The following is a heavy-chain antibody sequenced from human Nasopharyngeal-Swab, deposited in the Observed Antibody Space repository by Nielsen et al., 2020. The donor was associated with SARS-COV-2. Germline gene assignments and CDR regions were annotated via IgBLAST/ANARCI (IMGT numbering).Heavy chain of an antibody. CDR1: GFTFSDYW. J-gene: IGHJ6*03. Sequence: GESLKISCAASGFTFSDYWMHWVRQAPGKGLVWVSRINSDGSSTNYADSVKGRFTISRDNAKNSLYLQMNSLRAEDTAVYYCAREVATIGPNYYYYYYMDVWGKGTTVTVSS. V-gene: IGHV3-74*01. CDR3: AREVATIGPNYYYYYYMDV. CDR2: INSDGSST. D-gene: IGHD5-12*01.